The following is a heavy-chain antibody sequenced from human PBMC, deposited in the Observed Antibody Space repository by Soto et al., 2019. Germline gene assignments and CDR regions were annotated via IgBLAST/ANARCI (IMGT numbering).Heavy chain of an antibody. CDR2: IRYDGSNK. V-gene: IGHV3-33*01. Sequence: QVQLVESGGGVVQPGRSLRLSCAASGFTFSSYGMHWVRQAPGKGLEWVAVIRYDGSNKYYADSVKGRFTISRAISKNTLYLQMNRMRAEDTAVYYCARDSLVGAIDAPDYWCQGTLVTVSS. CDR3: ARDSLVGAIDAPDY. D-gene: IGHD1-26*01. J-gene: IGHJ4*02. CDR1: GFTFSSYG.